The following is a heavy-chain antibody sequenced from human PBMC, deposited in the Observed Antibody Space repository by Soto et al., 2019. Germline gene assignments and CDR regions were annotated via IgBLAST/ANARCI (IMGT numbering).Heavy chain of an antibody. CDR2: IYHSGST. Sequence: QVQLQESGPGLVKPSGTLSLTCAVSGGSISSSYWWSWVRQPPGKGLEWIGEIYHSGSTNYNTSPRSRFTMLVATSKDLCSSTVTSGTAADSAVYYCVRVSGSYYYGMDGWGQGTTVTVSS. V-gene: IGHV4-4*02. J-gene: IGHJ6*02. CDR1: GGSISSSYW. CDR3: VRVSGSYYYGMDG.